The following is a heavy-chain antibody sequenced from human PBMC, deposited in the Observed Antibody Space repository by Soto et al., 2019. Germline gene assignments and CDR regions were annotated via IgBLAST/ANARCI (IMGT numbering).Heavy chain of an antibody. V-gene: IGHV3-23*01. J-gene: IGHJ2*01. CDR1: GFPFSSYA. CDR3: AKNRGSGSYTNWNFDV. Sequence: EVQVLESGGGLVQPGGSLRLSCAASGFPFSSYAMSWVRQAPGKGLEWVSTIHGGGDYKHYTDSVKGRFTISRDNSRDTMYRQMDSRSAEDTAVYYCAKNRGSGSYTNWNFDVWGRGTLVTVSS. CDR2: IHGGGDYK. D-gene: IGHD1-26*01.